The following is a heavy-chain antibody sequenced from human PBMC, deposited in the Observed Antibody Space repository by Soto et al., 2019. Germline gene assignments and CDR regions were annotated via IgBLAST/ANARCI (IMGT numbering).Heavy chain of an antibody. CDR2: INPNSGET. CDR1: GYTFIDYF. J-gene: IGHJ6*02. D-gene: IGHD3-22*01. V-gene: IGHV1-2*02. Sequence: QVILVQSGAEVKKPGASVKVSCKPSGYTFIDYFIHWLRQAPGQGLEWMGWINPNSGETKFAQTFQGRVTMTRDTSTRTAYLERNRLRSDDTAMYYCARDRPFLSRGLAWGMDVWGQGTTVTVSS. CDR3: ARDRPFLSRGLAWGMDV.